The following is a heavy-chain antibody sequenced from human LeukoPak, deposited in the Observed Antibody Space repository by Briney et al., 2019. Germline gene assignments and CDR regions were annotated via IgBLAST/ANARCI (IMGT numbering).Heavy chain of an antibody. Sequence: GEALKISCKGSGYSFTSYWIGWVRQMPGKGLAWMGIIYPGDSDARYSPSFQGQVTISADKSISTAYLQWSSLKASDTAMYYCARTTMVRGVIMGDFDYWGQGTLVTVSS. D-gene: IGHD3-10*01. V-gene: IGHV5-51*01. CDR2: IYPGDSDA. J-gene: IGHJ4*02. CDR3: ARTTMVRGVIMGDFDY. CDR1: GYSFTSYW.